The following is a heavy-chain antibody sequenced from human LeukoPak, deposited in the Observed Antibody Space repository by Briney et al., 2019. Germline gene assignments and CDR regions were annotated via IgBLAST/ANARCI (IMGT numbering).Heavy chain of an antibody. Sequence: GGSLRLPCAASVFTLSDYYMRWIRQPPGKGLEWVTYITGSGSTIYYADSVKGRFTISRHNAKHSLYLQMNSVRAEDTAVYYCARDSDVPGGSGSYLTYYYGMDVWGQGTTVTVSS. CDR2: ITGSGSTI. D-gene: IGHD3-10*01. J-gene: IGHJ6*02. CDR1: VFTLSDYY. V-gene: IGHV3-11*01. CDR3: ARDSDVPGGSGSYLTYYYGMDV.